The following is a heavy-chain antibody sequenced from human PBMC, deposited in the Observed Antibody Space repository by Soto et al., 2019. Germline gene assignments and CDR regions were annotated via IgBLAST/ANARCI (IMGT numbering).Heavy chain of an antibody. D-gene: IGHD2-2*02. CDR3: ATRDYTASPY. Sequence: QVHLQESGPGLVKPSGTLSLTCAVSGASISDCDWWSWVRQPPGKGLEWIGEIHHSGATNHNSSVKSRVTISLDKSKNRLSLQLNSVTAADTAVYYCATRDYTASPYWGQGILVTVSS. CDR1: GASISDCDW. CDR2: IHHSGAT. J-gene: IGHJ4*02. V-gene: IGHV4-4*02.